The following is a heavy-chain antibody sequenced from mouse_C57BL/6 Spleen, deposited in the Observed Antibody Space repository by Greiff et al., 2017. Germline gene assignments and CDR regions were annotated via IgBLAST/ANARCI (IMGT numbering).Heavy chain of an antibody. CDR3: ARLTGTGARDY. Sequence: EVQVVESGGGLVKPGGSLKLSCAASGFTFSDYGMHWVRQAPEKGLEWVAYISSGSSTLYYADTVKGRFTISRDNAKNTLFLQMTSLRSEDTAMYYCARLTGTGARDYWGQGTTRTVSS. V-gene: IGHV5-17*01. D-gene: IGHD4-1*01. CDR1: GFTFSDYG. CDR2: ISSGSSTL. J-gene: IGHJ2*01.